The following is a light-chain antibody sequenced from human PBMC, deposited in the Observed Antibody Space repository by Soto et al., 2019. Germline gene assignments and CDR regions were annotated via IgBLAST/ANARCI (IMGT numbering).Light chain of an antibody. Sequence: QSALTQPRSVSGSPGQSVTISCTGTSSDVGGYNYVSWYQQHPDKAPKLMISDVNKRPSGVPDRFSGSKSGNTASLTISGLQAEDEADYCCCSYAGTYTWVFGGGTKLTVL. CDR2: DVN. J-gene: IGLJ3*02. V-gene: IGLV2-11*01. CDR1: SSDVGGYNY. CDR3: CSYAGTYTWV.